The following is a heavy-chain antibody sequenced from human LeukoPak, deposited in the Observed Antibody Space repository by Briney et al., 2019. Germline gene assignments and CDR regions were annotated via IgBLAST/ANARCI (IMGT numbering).Heavy chain of an antibody. V-gene: IGHV4-34*01. CDR3: ARGRYYYDSSGYYSSYFDY. Sequence: SETLSLTCAVYGGSFSGYYRSWIRQPPGKGLEWIGEINHSGSTNYNPSLKSRVTISVDTSKNQFSLKLGSVTAADTAVYYCARGRYYYDSSGYYSSYFDYWGQGTLVTVSS. CDR1: GGSFSGYY. CDR2: INHSGST. J-gene: IGHJ4*02. D-gene: IGHD3-22*01.